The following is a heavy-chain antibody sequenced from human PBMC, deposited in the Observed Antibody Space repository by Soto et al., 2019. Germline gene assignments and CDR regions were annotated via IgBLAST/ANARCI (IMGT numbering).Heavy chain of an antibody. J-gene: IGHJ4*02. Sequence: GGSLRLSCAASGFTFSSYGMHWVRQAPGKGLEWVAVISYDGSNKYYADSVKGRFTISRDNSKNTLYLQMNSLRAEDTAVYYCAKDISTYDSSGYFSRSAPEYWGQGTLVTVS. D-gene: IGHD3-22*01. CDR3: AKDISTYDSSGYFSRSAPEY. CDR1: GFTFSSYG. V-gene: IGHV3-30*18. CDR2: ISYDGSNK.